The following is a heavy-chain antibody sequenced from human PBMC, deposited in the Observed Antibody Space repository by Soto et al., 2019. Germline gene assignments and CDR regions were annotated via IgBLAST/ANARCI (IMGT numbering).Heavy chain of an antibody. V-gene: IGHV4-59*01. D-gene: IGHD1-1*01. J-gene: IGHJ4*02. CDR1: GGSMTNYY. Sequence: SEILSLTCTVSGGSMTNYYWSWVRQPPGKGLEWIAYVYYTGSTKYNPSLRSRVTVSVDTSKNQLSLKLSSVTAADTAIYYCATLQLRRSGDFDSWGQGTLVTVSS. CDR2: VYYTGST. CDR3: ATLQLRRSGDFDS.